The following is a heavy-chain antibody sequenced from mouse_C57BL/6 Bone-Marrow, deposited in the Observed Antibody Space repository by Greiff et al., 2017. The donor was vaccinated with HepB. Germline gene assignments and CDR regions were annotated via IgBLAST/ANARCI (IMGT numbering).Heavy chain of an antibody. D-gene: IGHD1-1*01. CDR2: IHPSDSDT. CDR1: GYTFTSYW. CDR3: ALGDYYGSEFSYYAMDY. J-gene: IGHJ4*01. Sequence: VQLQQPGAELVKPGASVKVSCKASGYTFTSYWMHWVKQRPGQGLEWIGRIHPSDSDTNYNQKFKGKGTLTVDKSYSTAYMQLSSLTSEDSAVYYCALGDYYGSEFSYYAMDYWGQGTSVTVSS. V-gene: IGHV1-74*01.